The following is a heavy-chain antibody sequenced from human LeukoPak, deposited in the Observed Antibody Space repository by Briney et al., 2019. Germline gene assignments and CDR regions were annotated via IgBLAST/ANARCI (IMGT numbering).Heavy chain of an antibody. V-gene: IGHV3-30*03. J-gene: IGHJ4*02. CDR1: GLTFSSYA. CDR2: ISYDGSNK. CDR3: ARDNAHLY. Sequence: GGSLRLSCAASGLTFSSYAMHWVRQAPGKGLEWVAVISYDGSNKYYADSVKGRFTISRDNAKNSLYLQMNSLRAEDTAVYYCARDNAHLYWGQGTLVTVSS.